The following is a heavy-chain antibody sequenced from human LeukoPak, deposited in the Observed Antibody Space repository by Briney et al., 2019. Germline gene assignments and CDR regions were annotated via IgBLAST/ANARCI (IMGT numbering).Heavy chain of an antibody. CDR3: TKTEVSSSWYEFIDY. CDR1: GFTFGDYA. J-gene: IGHJ4*02. D-gene: IGHD6-13*01. CDR2: IRSEAYGAPA. Sequence: GGSLRLSCTASGFTFGDYAMSWVRQAPGRGLEWVGFIRSEAYGAPAEYAASVKGRFTISRDDSKSIAYLQMDSLKTEDTAVYYCTKTEVSSSWYEFIDYWGQGTLVTVSS. V-gene: IGHV3-49*04.